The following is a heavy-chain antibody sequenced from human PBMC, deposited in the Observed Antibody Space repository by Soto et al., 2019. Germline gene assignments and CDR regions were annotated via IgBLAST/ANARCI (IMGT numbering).Heavy chain of an antibody. J-gene: IGHJ6*02. D-gene: IGHD3-9*01. CDR1: GGSVSSGSYY. Sequence: PSETLSLTCTVSGGSVSSGSYYWSWIRQPPGKGLEWIGYIYYSGNTNYNPSLQSRVTMSVDTSKNQFSVNLSSVTAADTAVYYCARAPRNLNYYYYGMDVWGQGITVTVS. V-gene: IGHV4-61*01. CDR3: ARAPRNLNYYYYGMDV. CDR2: IYYSGNT.